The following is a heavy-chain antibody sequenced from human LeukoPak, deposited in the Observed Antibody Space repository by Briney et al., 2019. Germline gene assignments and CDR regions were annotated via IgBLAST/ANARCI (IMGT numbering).Heavy chain of an antibody. CDR1: GYAFPGHH. CDR3: ARLRGYSFDV. Sequence: ASVKVSCKASGYAFPGHHIHWVRQAPGQGLQWMGTINPGGGATSYAQKFQGRVTMTRETSTSTVHMDLSSLRSGDTAVYYCARLRGYSFDVWGQGTLVTVSS. V-gene: IGHV1-46*01. CDR2: INPGGGAT. D-gene: IGHD2-15*01. J-gene: IGHJ3*01.